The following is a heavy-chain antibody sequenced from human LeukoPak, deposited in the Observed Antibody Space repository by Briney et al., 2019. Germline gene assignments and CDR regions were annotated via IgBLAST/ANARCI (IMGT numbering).Heavy chain of an antibody. J-gene: IGHJ4*02. D-gene: IGHD2-8*01. CDR2: INAGNGNT. Sequence: ASVKVSCKASGYTFTIYAMHWARQAPGQRLEWMGWINAGNGNTKYSQKFQGRVTITRDTSADTAYMELSSLRSEDTAVYYCARLKYCTNGVCYAGFDYWGQGTLVTVSS. CDR1: GYTFTIYA. CDR3: ARLKYCTNGVCYAGFDY. V-gene: IGHV1-3*01.